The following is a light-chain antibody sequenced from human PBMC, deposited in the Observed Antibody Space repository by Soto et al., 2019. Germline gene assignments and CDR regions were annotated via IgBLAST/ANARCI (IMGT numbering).Light chain of an antibody. CDR2: EGS. CDR1: QSISRW. J-gene: IGKJ1*01. V-gene: IGKV1-5*03. Sequence: DIQMTQSPSTLSASIGDRVTITCRASQSISRWLAWYRQKPGEAPKLLIYEGSILERGVPSRFSGRGSGTEFTLTISSLQPDDFATLYCQQYNSYSRTFGQGTRVEVK. CDR3: QQYNSYSRT.